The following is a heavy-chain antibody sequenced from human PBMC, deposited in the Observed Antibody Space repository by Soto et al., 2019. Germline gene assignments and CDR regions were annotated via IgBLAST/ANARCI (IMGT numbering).Heavy chain of an antibody. Sequence: SETLSLTCTVSGGSVSSGSYYWSWIRQPPGKGLEWIGYIYYSGSTNYNPSLKSRVTISVDTSKNQFSLKLSSVTAADTAVYYCARVYYDILTGYYIQYFDYWGQGTLVTVSS. CDR3: ARVYYDILTGYYIQYFDY. CDR2: IYYSGST. V-gene: IGHV4-61*01. CDR1: GGSVSSGSYY. D-gene: IGHD3-9*01. J-gene: IGHJ4*02.